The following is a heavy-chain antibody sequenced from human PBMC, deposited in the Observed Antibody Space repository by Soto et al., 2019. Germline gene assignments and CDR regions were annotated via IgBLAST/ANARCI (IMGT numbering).Heavy chain of an antibody. CDR3: ARTTVTSDNYYYYYMDV. CDR1: GFTFSTYS. D-gene: IGHD4-4*01. J-gene: IGHJ6*03. V-gene: IGHV3-21*01. CDR2: ISSSSSYI. Sequence: GESLKISCAASGFTFSTYSMNWVRQAPGKGLEWVSSISSSSSYIYYADSVKGRFTISRDNAKNSLFLQMNTLRAEDTAVYYCARTTVTSDNYYYYYMDVWGKGTTVTVSS.